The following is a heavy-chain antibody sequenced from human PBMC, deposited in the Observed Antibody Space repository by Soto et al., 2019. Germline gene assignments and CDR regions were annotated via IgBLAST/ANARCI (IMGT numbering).Heavy chain of an antibody. Sequence: PSETLSLTCTVSGGSMSSHYWTWLRQPPGKGLGWIGYISYSGSSYYNPSLKSRVTISADTSRNQFSLRLTSVIAADTAVYLCARADPGASVGFWGQGTLVTVSS. D-gene: IGHD1-26*01. CDR3: ARADPGASVGF. CDR2: ISYSGSS. J-gene: IGHJ1*01. V-gene: IGHV4-59*11. CDR1: GGSMSSHY.